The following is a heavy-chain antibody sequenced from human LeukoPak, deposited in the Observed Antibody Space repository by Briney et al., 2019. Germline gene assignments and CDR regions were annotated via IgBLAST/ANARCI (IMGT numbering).Heavy chain of an antibody. CDR1: GFTFSSYG. Sequence: PGGSLRLSCAASGFTFSSYGMHWVRQAPGPGLDCLAFLHHDGSNKYYADSVRGRFTIARDNSKNTLYLQMNSLRAEDMALYYCAKGGGGRLIYYYYMDVWGKGTTVTVSS. CDR2: LHHDGSNK. D-gene: IGHD3-16*01. CDR3: AKGGGGRLIYYYYMDV. J-gene: IGHJ6*03. V-gene: IGHV3-30*02.